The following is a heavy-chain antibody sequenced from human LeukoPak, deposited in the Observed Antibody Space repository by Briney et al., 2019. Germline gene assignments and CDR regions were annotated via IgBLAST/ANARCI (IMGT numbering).Heavy chain of an antibody. CDR1: GDSVSGISFY. D-gene: IGHD6-13*01. CDR2: INHSGST. CDR3: ARGRRAAAGTLGRNWFDP. J-gene: IGHJ5*02. V-gene: IGHV4-39*07. Sequence: KPSETLSLTCTVSGDSVSGISFYWSWIRQPPGKGLEWIGEINHSGSTNYNPSLKSRVTISVDTSKNQFSLKLSSVTAADTAVYYCARGRRAAAGTLGRNWFDPWGQGTLVTVSS.